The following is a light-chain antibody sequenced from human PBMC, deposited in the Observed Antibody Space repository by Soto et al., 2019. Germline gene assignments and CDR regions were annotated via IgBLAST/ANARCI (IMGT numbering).Light chain of an antibody. CDR1: SSDVGSYNH. J-gene: IGLJ1*01. CDR3: CSYAGSSTYV. CDR2: EGS. Sequence: QSALTQPASVSGSPGQSITISCTGTSSDVGSYNHVSWYQKHPGKAPKLKIYEGSKRPSGVSNRFSGSKSGNTASLTISGLQAEDEADYYCCSYAGSSTYVFGTGTKLTVL. V-gene: IGLV2-23*01.